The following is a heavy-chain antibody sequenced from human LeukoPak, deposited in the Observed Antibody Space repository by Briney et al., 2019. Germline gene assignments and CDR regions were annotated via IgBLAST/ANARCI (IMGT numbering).Heavy chain of an antibody. D-gene: IGHD2-8*02. V-gene: IGHV4-34*01. J-gene: IGHJ3*02. CDR2: INHSGST. CDR3: ARGELVWMSAFDI. CDR1: GGSFSGYY. Sequence: SETLSLTCAVYGGSFSGYYWSWIRQPPGKGLEWIGEINHSGSTNYNPSLKSRVTISVYTSKNQFSLKLSSVTAADTAVYYCARGELVWMSAFDIWGQGTMVTVSS.